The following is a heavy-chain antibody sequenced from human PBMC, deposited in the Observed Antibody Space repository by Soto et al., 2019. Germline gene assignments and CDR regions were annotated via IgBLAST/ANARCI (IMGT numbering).Heavy chain of an antibody. CDR1: GYTFTGYY. V-gene: IGHV1-2*04. D-gene: IGHD6-19*01. Sequence: QVQLVQSGAEVKKPGASVKVSCKASGYTFTGYYMHWVRQAPGQGLEWMGWINPNSGGTNYAQKFQGWFTMTRDTSISTAYMELSRLRSDDTAVYYCARDLSSGWYGNWFDPWGQGTLVTVSS. CDR2: INPNSGGT. CDR3: ARDLSSGWYGNWFDP. J-gene: IGHJ5*02.